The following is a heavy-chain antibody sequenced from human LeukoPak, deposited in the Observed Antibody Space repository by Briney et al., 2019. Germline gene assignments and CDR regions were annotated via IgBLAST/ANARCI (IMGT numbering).Heavy chain of an antibody. CDR1: GGTFSSYA. CDR2: IIPILGIA. J-gene: IGHJ4*02. CDR3: ARDAYSNYGYFDY. Sequence: EASVTVSCKASGGTFSSYAISWVRQAPGQGLEWMGRIIPILGIANYAQKFQGRVTITADKSTSTAYMELSSLRSEDTAVYYCARDAYSNYGYFDYWGQGTLVTVSS. V-gene: IGHV1-69*04. D-gene: IGHD4-4*01.